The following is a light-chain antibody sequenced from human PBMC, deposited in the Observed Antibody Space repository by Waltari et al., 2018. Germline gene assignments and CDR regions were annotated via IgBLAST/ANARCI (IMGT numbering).Light chain of an antibody. CDR2: AAS. CDR1: QNIINF. V-gene: IGKV1-39*01. Sequence: DIQMTQSPSSLSASVGDRVTITCRASQNIINFLSWYQQKPGRAPRLLIYAASTLQSAVPSRFSGSGSGTDFTLTISSLQPEDFATYYCQQSYSTPPTFGAGTKVEI. CDR3: QQSYSTPPT. J-gene: IGKJ4*01.